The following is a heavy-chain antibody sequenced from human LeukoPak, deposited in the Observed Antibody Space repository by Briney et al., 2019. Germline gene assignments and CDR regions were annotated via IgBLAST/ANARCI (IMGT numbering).Heavy chain of an antibody. V-gene: IGHV1-8*01. J-gene: IGHJ6*02. Sequence: GASVKVSCKASGYTSTSYDINWVRQATGQGLEWMGWMNPNSGNTGYAQKFQGRVTMTRNTSISTAYMELSSLRSVDTAVYYCARRLASYYGMDVWGQGTTVTVSS. CDR2: MNPNSGNT. CDR1: GYTSTSYD. CDR3: ARRLASYYGMDV.